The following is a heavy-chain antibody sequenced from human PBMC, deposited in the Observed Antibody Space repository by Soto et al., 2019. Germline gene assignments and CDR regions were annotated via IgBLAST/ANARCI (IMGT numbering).Heavy chain of an antibody. CDR2: IHHAGST. Sequence: SETLSLTCAASGYSISSTYYWGWIRQPPGEGLEWIGSIHHAGSTYYSPSLASRATMSVDTSNNQFSLRLSSMTAADTAMYYCTRIVGAMNIDTWGQGTLVTVSS. V-gene: IGHV4-38-2*01. CDR1: GYSISSTYY. J-gene: IGHJ5*02. CDR3: TRIVGAMNIDT. D-gene: IGHD1-26*01.